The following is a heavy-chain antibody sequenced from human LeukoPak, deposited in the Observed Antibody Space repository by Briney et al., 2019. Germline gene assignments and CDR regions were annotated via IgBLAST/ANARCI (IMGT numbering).Heavy chain of an antibody. J-gene: IGHJ4*02. CDR1: GFTFSSYA. CDR2: ISGSGGST. CDR3: AKTYYYDSGGYYPLDY. V-gene: IGHV3-23*01. Sequence: GASLRLSCAASGFTFSSYAMSWVRQAPGKGLEWVSAISGSGGSTYYADSVKGRFTISRDNSKNTLYLQMNSLRAEDTAVYYRAKTYYYDSGGYYPLDYWGQGTLVTVSS. D-gene: IGHD3-22*01.